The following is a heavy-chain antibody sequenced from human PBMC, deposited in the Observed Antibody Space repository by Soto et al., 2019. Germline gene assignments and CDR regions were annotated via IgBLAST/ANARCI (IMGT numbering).Heavy chain of an antibody. J-gene: IGHJ4*02. CDR1: GGSISSYY. V-gene: IGHV4-59*01. Sequence: QVQLQESGPGLVKPSETLSLTCTVSGGSISSYYWSWIRQPPGKGLEWIGYIYYSGSTNNTPSLKSRVSISVDTSKTQFSLKLSSVTAADTAVYYCARRYGGNFDYWGQGTLVTVSS. CDR2: IYYSGST. D-gene: IGHD1-26*01. CDR3: ARRYGGNFDY.